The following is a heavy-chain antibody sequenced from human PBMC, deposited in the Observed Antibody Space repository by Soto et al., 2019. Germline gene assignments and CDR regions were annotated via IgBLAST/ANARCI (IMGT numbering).Heavy chain of an antibody. Sequence: EVQLVESGGGLVRPGGSLRLSCGVSGFIVSRSYMTWVRQAPGKGLEWVSSLYSGGSSYYSDSVKGRFTISRDTSENTLSLQMNSLRAEDTAVYYCARLGYFEDSGYSYFDSWGHGTLVTVSS. D-gene: IGHD3-22*01. CDR3: ARLGYFEDSGYSYFDS. V-gene: IGHV3-53*01. CDR2: LYSGGSS. J-gene: IGHJ5*01. CDR1: GFIVSRSY.